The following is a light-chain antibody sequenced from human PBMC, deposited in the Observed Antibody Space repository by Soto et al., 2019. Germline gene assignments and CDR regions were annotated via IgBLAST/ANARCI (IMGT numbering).Light chain of an antibody. CDR2: DAS. CDR3: QQRSSWPPT. CDR1: QSVSSSY. J-gene: IGKJ5*01. Sequence: EIALTQSPATLSVAPGTRAALSFMASQSVSSSYLAWYQQRPGQAPRLLIYDASNRATGVPARFSGSGSGTDFTLTISSLEPEDFAVYYCQQRSSWPPTFGQGTRLEIK. V-gene: IGKV3-11*01.